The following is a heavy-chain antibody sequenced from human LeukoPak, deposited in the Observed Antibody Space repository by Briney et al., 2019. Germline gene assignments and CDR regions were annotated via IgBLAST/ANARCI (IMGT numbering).Heavy chain of an antibody. CDR2: IYYSGST. CDR3: ARAVPAAMYAGGAFDY. V-gene: IGHV4-39*07. Sequence: SETLSLTCTVSGGSISSSSYYWGWIRQPPGKGLEWIGSIYYSGSTYYNPSLKSRVTISVDTSKNQFSLKLSSVTAADTAVYYCARAVPAAMYAGGAFDYWGQGTLVTVSS. J-gene: IGHJ4*02. D-gene: IGHD2-2*01. CDR1: GGSISSSSYY.